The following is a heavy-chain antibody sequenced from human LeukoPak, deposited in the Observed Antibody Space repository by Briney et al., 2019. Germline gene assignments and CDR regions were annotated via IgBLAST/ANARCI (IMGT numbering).Heavy chain of an antibody. CDR1: GYTFTSYG. CDR3: ARDERYDSSGYPFDY. V-gene: IGHV1-2*02. Sequence: ASVKVSCKASGYTFTSYGISWVRQAPGQGLEWMGWINPNNGDTNYAQKFQGRVIMTRDTSITTAYMELSRLRSDDTAVYYCARDERYDSSGYPFDYWGQGTLVTVSS. J-gene: IGHJ4*02. D-gene: IGHD3-22*01. CDR2: INPNNGDT.